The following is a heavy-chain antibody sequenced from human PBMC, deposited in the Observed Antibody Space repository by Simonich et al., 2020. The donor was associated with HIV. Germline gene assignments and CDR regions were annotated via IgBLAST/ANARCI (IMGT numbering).Heavy chain of an antibody. CDR1: GFTSSSYA. CDR2: IKYDGSNK. V-gene: IGHV3-30*07. Sequence: QVQLVESGGGVVQPGRSLRLSCAASGFTSSSYAMHWVRQAPGKGLEWGAVIKYDGSNKYYADSGKGRFTISRDNSKNTLYLQMNSLRAEDTAVYYCASGGSISSVWADDYWGQGTLVTVSS. D-gene: IGHD3-16*01. CDR3: ASGGSISSVWADDY. J-gene: IGHJ4*02.